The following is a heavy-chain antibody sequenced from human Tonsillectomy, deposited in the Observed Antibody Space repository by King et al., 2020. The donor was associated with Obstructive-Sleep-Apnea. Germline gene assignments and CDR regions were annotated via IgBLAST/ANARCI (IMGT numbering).Heavy chain of an antibody. J-gene: IGHJ6*02. CDR2: IYYSGST. CDR1: GGSINSADYY. CDR3: ARDGAPGAAEAELMWEDYGMDV. D-gene: IGHD1-26*01. Sequence: VQLQESGPGLVKPSQTLSLICTVSGGSINSADYYWSWIRQPPGKGLEWIGNIYYSGSTYYNPSLKSRVTISVDTSKNQFSLKLSSVTAADTAVYYCARDGAPGAAEAELMWEDYGMDVWGQGTTVTVSS. V-gene: IGHV4-30-4*01.